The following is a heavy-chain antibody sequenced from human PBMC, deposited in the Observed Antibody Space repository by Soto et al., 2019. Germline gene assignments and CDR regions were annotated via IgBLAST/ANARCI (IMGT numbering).Heavy chain of an antibody. J-gene: IGHJ5*02. CDR3: ARGNIAAGDNWFDP. D-gene: IGHD6-13*01. V-gene: IGHV3-13*01. CDR2: IGTAGDT. Sequence: GGSLRLSCAASGFTFSSYDMHWVRQATGKGLEWVSAIGTAGDTYYPGSVKGRFTISRENAKNSLYLQMNSLRAGDTAVYYCARGNIAAGDNWFDPWGQGTLVTVSS. CDR1: GFTFSSYD.